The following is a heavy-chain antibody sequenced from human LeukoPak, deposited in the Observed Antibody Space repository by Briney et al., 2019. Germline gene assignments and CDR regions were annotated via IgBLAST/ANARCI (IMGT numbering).Heavy chain of an antibody. D-gene: IGHD7-27*01. J-gene: IGHJ4*02. CDR1: GGSMTNYY. CDR3: ARGLGLNYFDF. Sequence: SETLSLTCAVSGGSMTNYYWTWIRQPPGRGLEWIGNILHSGSINYNPSLKSRVTISIDTSKNQFSLKLNSVTAADTAVYYCARGLGLNYFDFWGQGTLVTVSS. V-gene: IGHV4-59*08. CDR2: ILHSGSI.